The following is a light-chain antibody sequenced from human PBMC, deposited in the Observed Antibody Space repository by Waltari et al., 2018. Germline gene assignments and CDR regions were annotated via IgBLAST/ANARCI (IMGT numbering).Light chain of an antibody. J-gene: IGLJ1*01. CDR3: SSYTTSRTYV. CDR1: STDVGGHSH. CDR2: DVN. V-gene: IGLV2-14*01. Sequence: QSALTQPASVSGSPGQSIPISCPGSSTDVGGHSHVSWYQQYPGKAPRLVIFDVNSRPSGISNRFSGSQSGNTASLTISGLQAEDEADYYCSSYTTSRTYVFGSGTKVTVL.